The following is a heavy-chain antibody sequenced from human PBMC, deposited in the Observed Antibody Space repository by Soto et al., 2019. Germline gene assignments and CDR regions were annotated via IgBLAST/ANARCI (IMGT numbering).Heavy chain of an antibody. D-gene: IGHD6-19*01. CDR3: ARAASSDDAFDI. CDR1: GFTFSSYA. Sequence: QVQLVESGGGVVQPGRSLRLSCAASGFTFSSYAMHWVRQAPGKGLEWVAVISYDGSNKYYADSVKGRFTISRDNSKNTRYLQMNSLRAEDTAVYYCARAASSDDAFDIWGQGTMVTVSS. CDR2: ISYDGSNK. V-gene: IGHV3-30-3*01. J-gene: IGHJ3*02.